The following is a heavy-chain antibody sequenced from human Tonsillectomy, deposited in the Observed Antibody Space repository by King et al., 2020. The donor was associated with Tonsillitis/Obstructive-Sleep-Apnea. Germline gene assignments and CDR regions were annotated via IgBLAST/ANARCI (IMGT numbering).Heavy chain of an antibody. CDR1: GYTLTELS. CDR3: ATLSGWRMPYDY. D-gene: IGHD2-8*01. V-gene: IGHV1-24*01. J-gene: IGHJ4*02. Sequence: QLVQSGAEVKKPGASVKVSCKVSGYTLTELSMHCVRQAPGKGLEWRGGFYPEDGETIYVQKFQGRVTMTEDTSTDTAYMELSSLRSKETAVYYWATLSGWRMPYDYWGQGTLVTVSS. CDR2: FYPEDGET.